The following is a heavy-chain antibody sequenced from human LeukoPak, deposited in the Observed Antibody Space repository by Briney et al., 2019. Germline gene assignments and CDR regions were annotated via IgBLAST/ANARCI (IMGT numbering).Heavy chain of an antibody. CDR3: ATRTVTHDY. CDR2: ISGRGGST. CDR1: GFTLSSYA. V-gene: IGHV3-23*01. D-gene: IGHD4-17*01. J-gene: IGHJ4*02. Sequence: PGGSLRLSCAASGFTLSSYAMSWVRHAPGRGLECVASISGRGGSTYYADSVKGRFTISRDNSKNTLYLQMTSLRAEDTAVYYCATRTVTHDYWGQGTLVTVSS.